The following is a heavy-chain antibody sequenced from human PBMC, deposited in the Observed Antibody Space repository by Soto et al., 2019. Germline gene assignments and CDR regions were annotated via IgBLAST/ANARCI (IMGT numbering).Heavy chain of an antibody. CDR1: GFTFTNHW. Sequence: GVSLRLSCAASGFTFTNHWMSLVRQAPGKGLEWVANIKQDGSEAFYVDSLKGRVTISRDNSKNSLYLQMNSLRAEDTAVYYCSRDSFYYYNGNCNYWGQGTLVTVS. D-gene: IGHD3-22*01. CDR2: IKQDGSEA. CDR3: SRDSFYYYNGNCNY. J-gene: IGHJ4*02. V-gene: IGHV3-7*01.